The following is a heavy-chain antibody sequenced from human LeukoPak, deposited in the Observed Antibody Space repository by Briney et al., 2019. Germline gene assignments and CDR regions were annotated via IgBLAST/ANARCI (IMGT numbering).Heavy chain of an antibody. CDR1: GYTFTSYY. CDR3: ARSTLSWDAFDI. CDR2: INPSGGST. V-gene: IGHV1-46*01. D-gene: IGHD6-13*01. Sequence: ASVKVSXKASGYTFTSYYTHWVRQAPGQGLEWMGIINPSGGSTSYAQKFQGRVTMTRDTSTSTVYMELSSLRSEDTAVYYCARSTLSWDAFDIWGQGTMVTVSS. J-gene: IGHJ3*02.